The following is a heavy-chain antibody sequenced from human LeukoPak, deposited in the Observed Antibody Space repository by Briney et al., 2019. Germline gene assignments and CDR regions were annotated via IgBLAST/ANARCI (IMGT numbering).Heavy chain of an antibody. V-gene: IGHV3-74*01. CDR1: GFTFSSYW. CDR2: INSDGSST. Sequence: PGGSLRLSCAASGFTFSSYWMHWVRQAPGKGLVWVSRINSDGSSTSYADSVKGRFTISRDNAKNTLYLQMNSLRAEDTAVYYCAKDLWIFGVVITLPRPYFDYWGQGTLVTVSS. D-gene: IGHD3-3*01. CDR3: AKDLWIFGVVITLPRPYFDY. J-gene: IGHJ4*02.